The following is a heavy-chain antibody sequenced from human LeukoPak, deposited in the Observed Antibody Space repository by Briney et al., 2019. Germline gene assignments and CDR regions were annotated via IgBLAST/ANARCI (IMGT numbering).Heavy chain of an antibody. CDR1: GFTFSSYA. V-gene: IGHV3-23*01. CDR3: AKDHCSGGSCYSVYFDY. Sequence: GGSLRLSCAASGFTFSSYAMSWVRQAPGKGPEWVSAISGSGGSTYYADSVKGRFTISRDNSKNTLYLQMNSLRAEDTAVYYCAKDHCSGGSCYSVYFDYWGQGTLVTVSS. CDR2: ISGSGGST. D-gene: IGHD2-15*01. J-gene: IGHJ4*02.